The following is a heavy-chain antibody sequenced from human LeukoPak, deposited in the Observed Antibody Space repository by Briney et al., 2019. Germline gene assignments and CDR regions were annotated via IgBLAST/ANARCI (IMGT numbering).Heavy chain of an antibody. CDR3: ARAFRKAAAGILWDY. J-gene: IGHJ4*02. V-gene: IGHV3-48*02. D-gene: IGHD6-13*01. Sequence: SGGSLRLSCAASGFTFSNYEMNWVRQAPGKGLEWVSYISSSSSTIYYADSVKGRFTISRDNAKNSLYLQMNSLRDEDTALYYCARAFRKAAAGILWDYWGQGTLVTVSS. CDR2: ISSSSSTI. CDR1: GFTFSNYE.